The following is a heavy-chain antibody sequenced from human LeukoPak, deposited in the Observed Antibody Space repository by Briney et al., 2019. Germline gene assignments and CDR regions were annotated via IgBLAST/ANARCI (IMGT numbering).Heavy chain of an antibody. D-gene: IGHD2-2*01. V-gene: IGHV4-59*01. Sequence: SETLSLTCTVSRGSISSYYWSWIRQPPGKGLEWIGYIYYSGSTNYNPSLKSRVTISVDTSKNQFSLKLSSVTAADTAVYYCARERPGLGMDVWGQGTTVTVSS. CDR3: ARERPGLGMDV. CDR2: IYYSGST. J-gene: IGHJ6*02. CDR1: RGSISSYY.